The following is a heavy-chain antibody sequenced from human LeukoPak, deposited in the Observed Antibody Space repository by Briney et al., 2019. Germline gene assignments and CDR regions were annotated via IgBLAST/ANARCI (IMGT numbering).Heavy chain of an antibody. CDR2: IKQDGREK. Sequence: GGSLRLSCAASGFTFSSYWMSWVRQAPGKGLEWVANIKQDGREKYYVDSVKGRITISRDNAKNSLYLQMNSLRAEDTAVYYCARAGGVEYCSGGSCYTSASYFDYWGQGTLVTVSS. J-gene: IGHJ4*02. V-gene: IGHV3-7*01. CDR1: GFTFSSYW. D-gene: IGHD2-15*01. CDR3: ARAGGVEYCSGGSCYTSASYFDY.